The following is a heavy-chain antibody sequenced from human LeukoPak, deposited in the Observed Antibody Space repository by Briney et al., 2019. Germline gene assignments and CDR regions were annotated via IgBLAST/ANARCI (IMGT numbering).Heavy chain of an antibody. CDR1: GFTFSSYE. J-gene: IGHJ4*02. Sequence: GGSLRLSCAASGFTFSSYEMNWVRQAPGKGLEWVSSITSSSSYIYYADSVKGRFTISRDNAKNSLYLQMNSLRAEDTAVYYCARDPGYSGSYSAPFDYWGQGTLVTVSS. V-gene: IGHV3-21*01. CDR3: ARDPGYSGSYSAPFDY. CDR2: ITSSSSYI. D-gene: IGHD1-26*01.